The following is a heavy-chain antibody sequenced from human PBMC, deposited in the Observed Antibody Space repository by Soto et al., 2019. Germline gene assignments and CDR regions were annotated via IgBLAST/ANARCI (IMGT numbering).Heavy chain of an antibody. D-gene: IGHD5-18*01. J-gene: IGHJ4*02. CDR2: INIGNGNT. CDR3: ARVRVAGHTYGYGFDY. Sequence: QVQLVQSGTEEKKPGASVKVSCKTSGYTFTSYAVHWVRQAPGQSLEWMGWINIGNGNTKYSQKFQGRVTITSDTSASTAYMELSSLRSEDTAVYYCARVRVAGHTYGYGFDYWGQGTLVTVSS. CDR1: GYTFTSYA. V-gene: IGHV1-3*04.